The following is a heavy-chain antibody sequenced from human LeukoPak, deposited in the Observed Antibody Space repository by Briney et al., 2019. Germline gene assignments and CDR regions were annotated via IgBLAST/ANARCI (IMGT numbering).Heavy chain of an antibody. CDR1: GYSISSGYY. CDR2: IYHSGST. J-gene: IGHJ6*03. D-gene: IGHD3-10*01. CDR3: ARGIEGPGGRFGELPYYYHYYMDV. V-gene: IGHV4-38-2*02. Sequence: SETLSLTCTVSGYSISSGYYWGWIRQPPGKGLEWIGSIYHSGSTYYNPSLKSRVTISVDTSKNQFSLKLSSVTAADTAVYYCARGIEGPGGRFGELPYYYHYYMDVWGKGTTVTVSS.